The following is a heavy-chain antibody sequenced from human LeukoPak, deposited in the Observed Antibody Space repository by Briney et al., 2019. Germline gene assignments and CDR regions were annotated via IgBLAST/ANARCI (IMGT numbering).Heavy chain of an antibody. CDR3: ARDPIGSGSYYEGGY. Sequence: GASVKVSCKASGGTFSSYAISWVRQAPGQGLEWMGRIIPILGIANYAQKFQGRVTITADKSTSTAYKELSSLRSEDTAVYYCARDPIGSGSYYEGGYWGQGTLVTVSS. CDR2: IIPILGIA. CDR1: GGTFSSYA. J-gene: IGHJ4*02. V-gene: IGHV1-69*04. D-gene: IGHD1-26*01.